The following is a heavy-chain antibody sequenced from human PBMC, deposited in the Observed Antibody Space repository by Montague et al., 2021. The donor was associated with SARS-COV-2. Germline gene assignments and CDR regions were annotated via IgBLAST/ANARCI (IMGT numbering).Heavy chain of an antibody. CDR3: GRLGPERHCSVSTCSPS. CDR1: GFTFSSYG. CDR2: IWYDGSNK. V-gene: IGHV3-33*01. J-gene: IGHJ5*02. Sequence: SLRLSCAASGFTFSSYGMHWVRQAPGKGLEWMAVIWYDGSNKYYADSVKGRFTISRDNSKNTVYLQMNSLRAEDTAVYYCGRLGPERHCSVSTCSPSWGQGTLVSVSS. D-gene: IGHD2-2*01.